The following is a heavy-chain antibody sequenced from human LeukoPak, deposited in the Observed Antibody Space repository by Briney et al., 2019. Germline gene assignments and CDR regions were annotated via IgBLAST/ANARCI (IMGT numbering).Heavy chain of an antibody. Sequence: GASLQISCEGSGYNFTRHWIAWVRQLPGKGLEWMGIIYHGDSDTRYSPSFQGHVTISADKSISTAYLQWSSLKASDTAMYYCARHGQYYYDSSGYSFDYWGQGTLVTVSS. CDR1: GYNFTRHW. J-gene: IGHJ4*02. V-gene: IGHV5-51*01. D-gene: IGHD3-22*01. CDR2: IYHGDSDT. CDR3: ARHGQYYYDSSGYSFDY.